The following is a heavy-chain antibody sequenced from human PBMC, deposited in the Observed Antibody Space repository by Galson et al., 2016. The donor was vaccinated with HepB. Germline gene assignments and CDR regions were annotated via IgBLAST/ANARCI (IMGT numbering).Heavy chain of an antibody. CDR1: GSTLSDSS. J-gene: IGHJ4*02. D-gene: IGHD3-3*01. CDR2: FDPEEGET. Sequence: SVKVSCKVSGSTLSDSSIHWVRQAPGKGFEWMGGFDPEEGETIYAQNFQGRVTMTEDTSTDIAYMELSGLKSEDSAIYYCATHHDFEWGGSFDYWGQGTLVSVAS. V-gene: IGHV1-24*01. CDR3: ATHHDFEWGGSFDY.